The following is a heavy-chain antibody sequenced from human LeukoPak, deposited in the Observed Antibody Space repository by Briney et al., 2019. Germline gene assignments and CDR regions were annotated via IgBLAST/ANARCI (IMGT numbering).Heavy chain of an antibody. V-gene: IGHV3-20*04. J-gene: IGHJ2*01. CDR1: GFTFDDYG. D-gene: IGHD4-17*01. CDR2: INWNGGST. CDR3: AKGTPGYGDYFVDWYFDL. Sequence: GGSLRLSCAASGFTFDDYGMSWVRQAPGQRLEWVSGINWNGGSTGYADSVKGRFTISRDNSKNTLYLQMNSLRAEDTAVYYCAKGTPGYGDYFVDWYFDLWGRGTLVTVSS.